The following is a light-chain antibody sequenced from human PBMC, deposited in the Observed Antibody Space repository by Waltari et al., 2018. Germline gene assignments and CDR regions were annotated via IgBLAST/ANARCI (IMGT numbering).Light chain of an antibody. CDR2: DAS. V-gene: IGKV3-11*01. Sequence: EIVLTQSPATLSLSPGERATLSCRTSQNIDNYLVWYQQKPGQAPRLLIYDASIRANDIPARFSGSGSMTDFTLTISSLEPEDFAVYYCQQRTNWPPMVTFGPGTKVDLK. J-gene: IGKJ3*01. CDR1: QNIDNY. CDR3: QQRTNWPPMVT.